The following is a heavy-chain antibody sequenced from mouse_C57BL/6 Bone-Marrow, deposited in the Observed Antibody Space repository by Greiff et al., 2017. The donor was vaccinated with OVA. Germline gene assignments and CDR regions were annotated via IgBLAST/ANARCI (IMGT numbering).Heavy chain of an antibody. CDR1: GYTFTSYW. D-gene: IGHD5-1*01. CDR2: IDPSDSYT. CDR3: ARSTLR. V-gene: IGHV1-59*01. J-gene: IGHJ2*01. Sequence: VKLQESGAVLVRPGTSVKLSCKASGYTFTSYWMHWVKQRPGQGLEWIGVIDPSDSYTNYNQKFKGKATLTVDTSSSTAYMQLSSLTSEDSAVYYCARSTLRRGQGNTLTVSS.